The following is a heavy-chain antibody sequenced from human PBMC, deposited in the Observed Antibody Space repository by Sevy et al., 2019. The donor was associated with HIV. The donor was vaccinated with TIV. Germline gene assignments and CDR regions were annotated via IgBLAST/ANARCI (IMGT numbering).Heavy chain of an antibody. CDR3: AKNTAAAGVGGFDY. V-gene: IGHV3-30*02. J-gene: IGHJ4*01. CDR2: IGFDGSAK. CDR1: GFTFNYYG. Sequence: GGSLRLSCAASGFTFNYYGVHWVRQAPGKGLEWVAFIGFDGSAKNYEDSVKGRFTISRDNSQNTMYMQMNSLRPDDTAVYYCAKNTAAAGVGGFDYWGHGTLVTVSS. D-gene: IGHD6-13*01.